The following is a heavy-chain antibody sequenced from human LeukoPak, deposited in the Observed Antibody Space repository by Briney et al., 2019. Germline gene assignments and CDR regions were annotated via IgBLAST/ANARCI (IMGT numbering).Heavy chain of an antibody. J-gene: IGHJ3*02. CDR2: IYYSGST. CDR3: ARSYCGGDCYRSLDAFDI. D-gene: IGHD2-21*01. V-gene: IGHV4-39*07. Sequence: SETLSLTCTVSGGSISSSSYYWGWIRQPPGKGLEWIGSIYYSGSTYYNPSLKSRVTISVDRSKNQFSLKLSSVTAADTAVYYCARSYCGGDCYRSLDAFDIWGQGTMVTVSS. CDR1: GGSISSSSYY.